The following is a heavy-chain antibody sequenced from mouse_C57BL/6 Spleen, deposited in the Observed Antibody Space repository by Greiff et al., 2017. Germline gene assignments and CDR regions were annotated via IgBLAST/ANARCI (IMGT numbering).Heavy chain of an antibody. CDR2: IYPGDGDT. J-gene: IGHJ4*01. CDR3: AKEGPSYYSNPMDY. V-gene: IGHV1-80*01. D-gene: IGHD2-5*01. Sequence: QVQLKESGAELVKPGASVKISCKASGYAFSSYWMNWVKQRPGKGLEWIGQIYPGDGDTNYNGKFKGKATLTADKSSSTAYMQLSSLTSEDSAVYFCAKEGPSYYSNPMDYWGQGTSVTVSS. CDR1: GYAFSSYW.